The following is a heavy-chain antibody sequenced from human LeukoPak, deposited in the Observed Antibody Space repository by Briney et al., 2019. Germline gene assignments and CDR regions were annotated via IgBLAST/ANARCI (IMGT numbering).Heavy chain of an antibody. V-gene: IGHV1-18*01. CDR1: GYTFTNYG. Sequence: ASVKVSCKASGYTFTNYGISWVRQAPGQGLEWMGWSSPYNGKTNYAQNLQGRVTMTTVTSTSTAYMELRSLRSDDTAMYYCARGLLTFGGVIGGPQALEYFQHWGQGTLVTVSS. J-gene: IGHJ1*01. CDR3: ARGLLTFGGVIGGPQALEYFQH. D-gene: IGHD3-16*02. CDR2: SSPYNGKT.